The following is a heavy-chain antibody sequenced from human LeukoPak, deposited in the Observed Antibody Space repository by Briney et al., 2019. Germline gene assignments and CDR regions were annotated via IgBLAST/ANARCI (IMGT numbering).Heavy chain of an antibody. CDR3: ARYLDYGGNSRVFQH. Sequence: PSETLSLTCAVYGGSFSGYYWSWIRQPPGMGLEWIGEINHSGSTNYNPSLKSRVTISVDTSKNQFSLKLSSVTAADTAVYYCARYLDYGGNSRVFQHWGQGTLVTVSS. V-gene: IGHV4-34*01. CDR1: GGSFSGYY. D-gene: IGHD4-23*01. CDR2: INHSGST. J-gene: IGHJ1*01.